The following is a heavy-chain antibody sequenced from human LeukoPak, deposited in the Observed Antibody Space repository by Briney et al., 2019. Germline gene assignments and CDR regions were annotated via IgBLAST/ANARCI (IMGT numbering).Heavy chain of an antibody. J-gene: IGHJ4*02. CDR1: GFTFSNHG. V-gene: IGHV3-23*01. CDR3: AKDDAWLRFGE. Sequence: GGSPRLSCTASGFTFSNHGMDWVRQAPGKGLEWVSGISPSGDITYYADSVKGRFTISRDNSKNTLYLEVISLTAEDTAVYYCAKDDAWLRFGEWSQGTLVTVSS. CDR2: ISPSGDIT. D-gene: IGHD3-10*01.